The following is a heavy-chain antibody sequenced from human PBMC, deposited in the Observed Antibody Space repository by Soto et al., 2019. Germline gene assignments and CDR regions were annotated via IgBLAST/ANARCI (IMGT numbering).Heavy chain of an antibody. CDR2: SSWNSGSI. J-gene: IGHJ3*02. CDR3: ARSEGSSWTLYAFDI. D-gene: IGHD6-13*01. CDR1: GFTFDDYA. V-gene: IGHV3-9*01. Sequence: EVQLVESGGGLVQPGRSLRLSCAASGFTFDDYAMHWVRQAPGKGLEWVSGSSWNSGSIGYADSVKGRFTISRDNAKNSLYLQMNSLRAEDTALYYCARSEGSSWTLYAFDIWGQGTMVTVSS.